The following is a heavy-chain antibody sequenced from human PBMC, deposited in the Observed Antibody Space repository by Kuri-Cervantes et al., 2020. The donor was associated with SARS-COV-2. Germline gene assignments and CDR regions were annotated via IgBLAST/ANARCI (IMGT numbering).Heavy chain of an antibody. D-gene: IGHD1-26*01. J-gene: IGHJ3*02. Sequence: GESLKISCKGSGYSFTSYWISWVRQMPGKGLEWMGRIDSSDSYTNYSPSFQGHVTISADKSISTAYLQWSSLKASDTAMYYCARQGSGSYYDDAFDIWGQGTMVTVSS. CDR2: IDSSDSYT. CDR3: ARQGSGSYYDDAFDI. CDR1: GYSFTSYW. V-gene: IGHV5-10-1*01.